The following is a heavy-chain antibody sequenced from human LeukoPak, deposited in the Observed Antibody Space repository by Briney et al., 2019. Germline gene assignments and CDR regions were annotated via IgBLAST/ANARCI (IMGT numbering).Heavy chain of an antibody. CDR2: TYYRSKWNN. V-gene: IGHV6-1*01. CDR3: ARASLQSVYFDC. Sequence: SQTLSLTCAISGDSVSSNGFAWSWIRQSPSRGLERLGRTYYRSKWNNDYAVSVKSRITINPDTSKNQFSLQLNSVTPEDTAVYYGARASLQSVYFDCWGQGTLVTVSS. J-gene: IGHJ4*02. CDR1: GDSVSSNGFA.